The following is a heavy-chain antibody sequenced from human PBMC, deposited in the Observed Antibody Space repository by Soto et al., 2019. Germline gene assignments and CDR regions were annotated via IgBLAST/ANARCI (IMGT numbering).Heavy chain of an antibody. J-gene: IGHJ6*02. V-gene: IGHV3-30-3*01. CDR1: GFTFSSYA. CDR3: ARVGGSSYYYYYGMDV. CDR2: ISYDGSNK. Sequence: VQLLESGGGLVQPGGSQGLSCAASGFTFSSYAMHWVRQAPGKGLEWVAIISYDGSNKYYADSVKGRFTISRDNSKNTLYLQLSSLRAEDTAVYYCARVGGSSYYYYYGMDVWGQGTTVTVSS. D-gene: IGHD6-6*01.